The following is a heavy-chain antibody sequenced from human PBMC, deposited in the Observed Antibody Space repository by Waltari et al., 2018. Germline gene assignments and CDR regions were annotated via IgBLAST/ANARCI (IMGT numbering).Heavy chain of an antibody. CDR1: GFTFSRYW. CDR2: INSDGSST. J-gene: IGHJ6*02. V-gene: IGHV3-74*01. Sequence: EEQLVESGGGLAQPGESLRLSCAASGFTFSRYWMDWVRTAPGKGLVCVSRINSDGSSTTYADSVKGRFTISRDNGKNTLYVQMNRLRPEDTAVYYCARVATKTYSSPVPGRPYYYGMDVWGQGTTVTVSS. D-gene: IGHD3-22*01. CDR3: ARVATKTYSSPVPGRPYYYGMDV.